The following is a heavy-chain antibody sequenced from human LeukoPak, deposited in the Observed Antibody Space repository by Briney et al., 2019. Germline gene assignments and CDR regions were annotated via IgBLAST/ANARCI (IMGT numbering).Heavy chain of an antibody. D-gene: IGHD3-10*01. V-gene: IGHV5-51*01. Sequence: GESLKISCKGSGYSFTSYWISWVRQMPGKGLEWMGIIYPGDSDTRYSPSFQGQVTISADKSISTAYLQWSSLKASDTAMYYCARLYYGSGSYSWYYYYYMDVWGKGTTVTVSS. CDR1: GYSFTSYW. J-gene: IGHJ6*03. CDR2: IYPGDSDT. CDR3: ARLYYGSGSYSWYYYYYMDV.